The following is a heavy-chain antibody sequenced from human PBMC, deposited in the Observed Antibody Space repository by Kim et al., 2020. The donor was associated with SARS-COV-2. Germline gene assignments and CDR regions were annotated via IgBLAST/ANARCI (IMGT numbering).Heavy chain of an antibody. D-gene: IGHD6-13*01. CDR1: GFTFSSYA. CDR3: AKEPSAAAAGMWGRKADYYFDS. V-gene: IGHV3-23*01. Sequence: GGSLRLSCAASGFTFSSYAMSWVRQAPGKGLEWVSAISGSGGSTYYADSVKGRFTISRDNSKNTLYLQMNSLRAEDTAVYYCAKEPSAAAAGMWGRKADYYFDSWGQGTLVTVSS. CDR2: ISGSGGST. J-gene: IGHJ4*02.